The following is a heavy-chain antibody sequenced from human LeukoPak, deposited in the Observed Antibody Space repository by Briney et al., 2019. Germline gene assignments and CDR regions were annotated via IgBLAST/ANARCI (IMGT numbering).Heavy chain of an antibody. CDR2: ISAYNGNT. Sequence: AASVKVSCKASGYTFNSYGISWVRQAPGQGLEWMGWISAYNGNTNYAQNLQGRVTMTTDTSTSTAYMELRSLRSDDTAVYYCARAGYCSSTSCYLLLVDWFDPWGQGTLVTVSS. V-gene: IGHV1-18*01. CDR1: GYTFNSYG. D-gene: IGHD2-2*01. CDR3: ARAGYCSSTSCYLLLVDWFDP. J-gene: IGHJ5*02.